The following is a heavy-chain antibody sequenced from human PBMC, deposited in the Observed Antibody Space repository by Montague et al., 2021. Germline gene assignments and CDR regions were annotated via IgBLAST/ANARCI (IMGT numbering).Heavy chain of an antibody. CDR1: GFTFSSYA. D-gene: IGHD3-10*01. V-gene: IGHV3-30-3*01. Sequence: SLRLSCAPSGFTFSSYAMHWVRQAPGRGLEWVAVISYDGIKEYYADSVRGRFTISRDNSNNTLYMQMNSLRAEDTAMYYCARASSHGKSSYYYMDVWGRGTTVTVSS. J-gene: IGHJ6*03. CDR3: ARASSHGKSSYYYMDV. CDR2: ISYDGIKE.